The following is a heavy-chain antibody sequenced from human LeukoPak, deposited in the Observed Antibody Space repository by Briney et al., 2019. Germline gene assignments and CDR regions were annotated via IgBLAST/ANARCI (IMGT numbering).Heavy chain of an antibody. CDR3: ARDLGGYPFFMDV. CDR2: IYTSGST. Sequence: PSETLSLTCTVSGGSISSYYWSWIRQPAGKGLEWIGRIYTSGSTNYNPSLKSRVTISEDSSGKQFSLNLSSVTAADTAVYYCARDLGGYPFFMDVWGRGTTVIVSS. D-gene: IGHD2-15*01. CDR1: GGSISSYY. J-gene: IGHJ6*03. V-gene: IGHV4-4*07.